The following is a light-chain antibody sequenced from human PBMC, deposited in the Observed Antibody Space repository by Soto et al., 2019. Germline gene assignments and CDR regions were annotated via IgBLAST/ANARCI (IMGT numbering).Light chain of an antibody. CDR2: AVS. Sequence: QSVLTQPASVSGSPGQSITISCTGTASDVGNYNYVSWYQQYPGKAPKLIIYAVSNRPSGVSTRFSASKSGNTASLTISGLRAEDEADYYCSSYRASSTLWVFGGGTKVTVL. V-gene: IGLV2-14*01. CDR1: ASDVGNYNY. J-gene: IGLJ3*02. CDR3: SSYRASSTLWV.